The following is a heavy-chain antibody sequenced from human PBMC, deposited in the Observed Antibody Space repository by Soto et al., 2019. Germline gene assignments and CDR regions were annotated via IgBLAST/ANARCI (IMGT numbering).Heavy chain of an antibody. CDR1: RLTFSSYY. CDR3: AKDDSIAARATIQGYYYYGIDV. D-gene: IGHD6-6*01. V-gene: IGHV3-48*03. CDR2: MSRGGSSI. J-gene: IGHJ6*02. Sequence: GGSLRLSCAASRLTFSSYYMNLVRQAPGKGLEWVAYMSRGGSSISYADSVKGRFTISRDNAKNSLYLKTNSLRAEDTAVYYCAKDDSIAARATIQGYYYYGIDVWGQGTTIPVSS.